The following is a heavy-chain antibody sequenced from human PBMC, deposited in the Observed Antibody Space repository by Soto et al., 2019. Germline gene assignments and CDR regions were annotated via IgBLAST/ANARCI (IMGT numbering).Heavy chain of an antibody. CDR1: GYTFTSYD. V-gene: IGHV1-8*01. CDR3: ARACRIIHGPRDSSGYYYFDY. Sequence: QVQLVQSGAEVKKPGASVKVSCKASGYTFTSYDINWVRQDTGQRLEWMGWRNPNSGNTGYAQKFQGRVTLPRDTSISTAYMELSSLRSEDTAVYYCARACRIIHGPRDSSGYYYFDYWGQGTLVTVSS. J-gene: IGHJ4*02. D-gene: IGHD3-22*01. CDR2: RNPNSGNT.